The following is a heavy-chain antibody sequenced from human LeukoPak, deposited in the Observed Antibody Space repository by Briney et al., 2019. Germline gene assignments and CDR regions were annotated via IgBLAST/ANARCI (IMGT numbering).Heavy chain of an antibody. J-gene: IGHJ4*02. CDR1: GFTFSSYA. Sequence: GGSLRLSCAASGFTFSSYAMHWVRQAPGKGLEWVAVIWYDGSNKYYADSVKGRFTISRDNSKNTLYLQMNSLRAEDTAVYYCARGRSGYYPYYFDYWGQGTLVTVSS. D-gene: IGHD3-22*01. V-gene: IGHV3-33*08. CDR2: IWYDGSNK. CDR3: ARGRSGYYPYYFDY.